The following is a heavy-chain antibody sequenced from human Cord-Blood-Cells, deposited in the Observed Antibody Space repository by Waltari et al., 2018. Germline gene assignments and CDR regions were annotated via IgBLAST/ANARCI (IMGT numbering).Heavy chain of an antibody. J-gene: IGHJ4*02. CDR3: ARTTMVRGVFDY. V-gene: IGHV1-69*04. CDR1: GGTFSSYA. Sequence: QVQLVQSGAEVKKPGSSVKVSCKASGGTFSSYALSWVRQAPGQGLEWMGGIIPILGIANYAQKFQGRVTITADESTSTAYMELSSLRSEDTAVYYCARTTMVRGVFDYWGQGTLVTVSS. CDR2: IIPILGIA. D-gene: IGHD3-10*01.